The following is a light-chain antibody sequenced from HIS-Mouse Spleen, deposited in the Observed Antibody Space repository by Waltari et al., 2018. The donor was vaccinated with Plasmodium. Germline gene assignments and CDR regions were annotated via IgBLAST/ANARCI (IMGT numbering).Light chain of an antibody. Sequence: QSVLTQPPSVSGAPGQRVTISCTGSSSNTGAGYEVHWYQQLPGTAPKLLIYGNSNRPSGVPDRFSGSKSGTSASLAITGLQAEDEADYYCQSYDSSLSGVVFGGGTKLTVL. CDR3: QSYDSSLSGVV. V-gene: IGLV1-40*01. CDR2: GNS. J-gene: IGLJ2*01. CDR1: SSNTGAGYE.